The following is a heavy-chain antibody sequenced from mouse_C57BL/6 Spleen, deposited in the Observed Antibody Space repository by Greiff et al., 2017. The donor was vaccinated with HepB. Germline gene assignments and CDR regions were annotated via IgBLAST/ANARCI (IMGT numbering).Heavy chain of an antibody. Sequence: VQLQQSGAELARPGASVKMSCKASGYTFTSYTMHWVKQRPGQGLEWIGYINPSSGYTKYNQKFKDKATLTADKSSSTAYMKLSSLTSEDSAVYYCARGCSSHAWFAYWGQGTLVTVSA. J-gene: IGHJ3*01. D-gene: IGHD1-1*01. CDR1: GYTFTSYT. CDR3: ARGCSSHAWFAY. CDR2: INPSSGYT. V-gene: IGHV1-4*01.